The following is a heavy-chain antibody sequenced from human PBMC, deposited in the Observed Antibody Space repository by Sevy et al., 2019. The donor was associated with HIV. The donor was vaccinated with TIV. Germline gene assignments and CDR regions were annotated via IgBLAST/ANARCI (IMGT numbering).Heavy chain of an antibody. V-gene: IGHV5-51*01. CDR3: ARVGEGYCSGGSCYSGAFDF. CDR1: GYSFTSYW. J-gene: IGHJ3*01. Sequence: GESLKISCKGSGYSFTSYWIGWVRQMPGKGLEWMGIIYPGDSETRYSPSFQGQVTISVDKSISTAYLQWSSLKASDSAMYYCARVGEGYCSGGSCYSGAFDFWGQGTMVTVSS. CDR2: IYPGDSET. D-gene: IGHD2-15*01.